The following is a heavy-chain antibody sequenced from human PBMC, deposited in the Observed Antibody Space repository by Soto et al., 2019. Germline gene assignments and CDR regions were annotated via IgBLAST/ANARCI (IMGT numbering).Heavy chain of an antibody. V-gene: IGHV1-69*12. Sequence: QVQLVQSGAEVKKPGSSVKVSCKASGGTFSTSAISWVRQAHGQGLEWVGGIMPVFPTPDYAQKFQGRVTITADESTTTAYLELTSLRTDDTAVYYCARDKDRQQLGGNYYYILDVWGQGTAITVSS. CDR1: GGTFSTSA. CDR2: IMPVFPTP. J-gene: IGHJ6*02. D-gene: IGHD3-3*02. CDR3: ARDKDRQQLGGNYYYILDV.